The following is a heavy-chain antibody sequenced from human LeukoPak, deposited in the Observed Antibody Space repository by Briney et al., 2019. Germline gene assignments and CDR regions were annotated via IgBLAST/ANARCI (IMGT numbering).Heavy chain of an antibody. J-gene: IGHJ4*02. CDR1: GFTFSSYS. CDR2: ISGSSGSI. Sequence: GGSLRLSCAASGFTFSSYSMNWVRQAPGKGLEWVSYISGSSGSIYYADSVRGRFTISRDNAKNSLSLQMNSLRAEDTAVYYCARVDYGGFNFDYWGQGTLVTVST. D-gene: IGHD4-23*01. CDR3: ARVDYGGFNFDY. V-gene: IGHV3-48*01.